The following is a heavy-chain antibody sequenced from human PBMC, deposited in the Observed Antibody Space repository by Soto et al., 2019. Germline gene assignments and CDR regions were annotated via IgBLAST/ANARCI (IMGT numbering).Heavy chain of an antibody. J-gene: IGHJ4*02. Sequence: QVQLVESGGGVVQPGRSLRLSCVATGFTFSGYTVHWVRQAPGKGLEWVTLISYNGGKRYYVDSVKGRFSISRDNSKDNVYLQMDSLKTEDTGLYYCARDNIGYGTAFDYWGQGTLVTVSS. D-gene: IGHD5-12*01. V-gene: IGHV3-30-3*01. CDR1: GFTFSGYT. CDR3: ARDNIGYGTAFDY. CDR2: ISYNGGKR.